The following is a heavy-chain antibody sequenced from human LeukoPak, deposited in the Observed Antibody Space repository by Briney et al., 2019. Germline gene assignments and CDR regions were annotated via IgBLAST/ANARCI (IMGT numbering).Heavy chain of an antibody. CDR1: GFTFSSYA. CDR3: AKGLRTGVGPYMGYHYYMDV. D-gene: IGHD3-16*01. CDR2: INGNGDGT. J-gene: IGHJ6*03. Sequence: GGSLRLSCAASGFTFSSYAMSWVRQAPGKGLKWVSTINGNGDGTYYADSVKGRFTISRDNSYNTVSLQMNSLRDEDTGVYYCAKGLRTGVGPYMGYHYYMDVWGKGATVTVSS. V-gene: IGHV3-23*01.